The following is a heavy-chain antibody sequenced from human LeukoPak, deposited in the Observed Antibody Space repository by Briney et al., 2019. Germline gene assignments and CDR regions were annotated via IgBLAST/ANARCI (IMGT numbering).Heavy chain of an antibody. D-gene: IGHD4-11*01. CDR3: ARCLKDSKRYYSYYYYMDV. CDR1: GGSFSVDY. V-gene: IGHV4-34*01. Sequence: SETLSLTCAVSGGSFSVDYWTWIRQSPRKGLEWIGEINHSGDTNYNPSLNSRLTISIDPSRNQVSLTLNSVTAADTAVYYCARCLKDSKRYYSYYYYMDVWGEGTKVTVSS. J-gene: IGHJ6*03. CDR2: INHSGDT.